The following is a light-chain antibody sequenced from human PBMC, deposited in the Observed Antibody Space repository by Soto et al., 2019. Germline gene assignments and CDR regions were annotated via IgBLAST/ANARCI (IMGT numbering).Light chain of an antibody. CDR3: QQYGLPPHS. CDR1: QSVYNNY. CDR2: GAS. V-gene: IGKV3-20*01. Sequence: IVVTQSPGTLSFAPGERATLSCRASQSVYNNYLAWYQQKPCQTPRLRFNGASNRATGIPDRFSGGGSGTDFTLTISSLKPADFAVYYCQQYGLPPHSFGQGTSVAIK. J-gene: IGKJ2*01.